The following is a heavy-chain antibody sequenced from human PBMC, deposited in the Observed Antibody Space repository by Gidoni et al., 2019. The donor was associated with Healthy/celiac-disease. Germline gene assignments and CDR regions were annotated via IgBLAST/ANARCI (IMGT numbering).Heavy chain of an antibody. V-gene: IGHV3-23*01. CDR2: ISSSGGNT. CDR3: AKVAVVVVAATPFLGAFDI. Sequence: EVQLFESGGGLVQPGGSLRLSCAASGFTFSSYALSWVRQAPGKGLEWVSAISSSGGNTYYADSVKGRFTISRDNSKNTLYLQRNSLRAEDTAVYYCAKVAVVVVAATPFLGAFDIWGQGTMVTVSS. D-gene: IGHD2-15*01. J-gene: IGHJ3*02. CDR1: GFTFSSYA.